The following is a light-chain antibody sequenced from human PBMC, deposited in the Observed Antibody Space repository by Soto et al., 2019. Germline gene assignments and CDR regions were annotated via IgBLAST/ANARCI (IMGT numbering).Light chain of an antibody. Sequence: DIQMTQSPSFVSASVGDTVTITCRASQDISNWLAWYQQKPGKAPRFLIFAASNLHSGVPSRFSGGGSGTEFTLTISSLQPEDFASYYCQQADSFPFTFGGGTKVEIK. V-gene: IGKV1-12*01. CDR1: QDISNW. CDR3: QQADSFPFT. J-gene: IGKJ4*01. CDR2: AAS.